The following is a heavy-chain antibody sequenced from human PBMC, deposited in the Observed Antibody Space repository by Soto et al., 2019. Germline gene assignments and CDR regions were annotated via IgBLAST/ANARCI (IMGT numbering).Heavy chain of an antibody. CDR2: ISAHTGNT. V-gene: IGHV1-18*01. CDR3: ARGRYGDY. Sequence: QVHLVQSGAEVKKPGASVKVSCKASGYTFTSYGITCVRQAPGQGLEWMGWISAHTGNTDYAQKLQGRVIVTRDTSTSTAYMELRSLRSDDTAVYYCARGRYGDYWGQGALVTVSS. CDR1: GYTFTSYG. D-gene: IGHD1-1*01. J-gene: IGHJ4*02.